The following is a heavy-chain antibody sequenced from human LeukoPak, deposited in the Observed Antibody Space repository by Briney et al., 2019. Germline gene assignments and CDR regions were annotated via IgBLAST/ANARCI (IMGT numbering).Heavy chain of an antibody. Sequence: PGGSLRLSCAASGFTFSSYGMHWVRQAPGKGLEWVAFIRYDGSNKYYAGSVKGRFTISRDNSKNTLYLQMNSLRAEDTAVYYRAKQRYQLLYDLDYYYYMDVWGKGTTVTVSS. CDR2: IRYDGSNK. J-gene: IGHJ6*03. V-gene: IGHV3-30*02. CDR3: AKQRYQLLYDLDYYYYMDV. D-gene: IGHD2-2*02. CDR1: GFTFSSYG.